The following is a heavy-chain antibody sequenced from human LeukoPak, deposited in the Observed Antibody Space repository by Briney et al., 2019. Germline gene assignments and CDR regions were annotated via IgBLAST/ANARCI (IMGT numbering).Heavy chain of an antibody. V-gene: IGHV3-48*01. Sequence: PGGSLRLSCAASGFTFSSYSMNWVRQAPGKGLEWVSYISSSSSTIYYADSVKGRFTISRDNAKNSLYLQMNSLRAEDTAVYYCARDPHLVGATRYYHYGMDVWGQGTTVTVSS. CDR1: GFTFSSYS. J-gene: IGHJ6*02. D-gene: IGHD1-26*01. CDR3: ARDPHLVGATRYYHYGMDV. CDR2: ISSSSSTI.